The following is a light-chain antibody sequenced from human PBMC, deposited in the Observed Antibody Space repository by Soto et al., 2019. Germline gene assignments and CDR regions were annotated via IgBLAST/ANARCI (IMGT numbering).Light chain of an antibody. V-gene: IGLV2-14*01. CDR3: GSYTSTDTPFV. Sequence: QSVLARPSSVPGSPGQSITISCTGTSTDVGGYNYVSWYQHHPGKGPKLIIYEVSNRPSGVSDRFSGSKSGNKASLIISNLEAEDESDYYCGSYTSTDTPFVFGTGTKVTVL. J-gene: IGLJ1*01. CDR2: EVS. CDR1: STDVGGYNY.